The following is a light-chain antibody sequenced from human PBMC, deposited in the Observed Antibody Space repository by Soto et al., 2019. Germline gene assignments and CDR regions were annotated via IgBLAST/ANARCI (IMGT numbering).Light chain of an antibody. J-gene: IGLJ2*01. CDR3: AAWDDSLSDVV. CDR1: SSDVGGYNY. CDR2: RNN. Sequence: QSALTQPASLSGSPGQSITISCTGTSSDVGGYNYVSWYQQHPGKAPKLLIYRNNQRPSGVPDRFSGSKSGTSASLAISGLRSEDEADYYCAAWDDSLSDVVFGGGTKLTVL. V-gene: IGLV1-47*01.